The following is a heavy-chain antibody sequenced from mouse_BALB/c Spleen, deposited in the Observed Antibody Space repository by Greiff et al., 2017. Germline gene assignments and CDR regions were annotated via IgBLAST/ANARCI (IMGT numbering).Heavy chain of an antibody. CDR1: GFTFSNYW. J-gene: IGHJ2*01. CDR3: NGATEG. Sequence: DVMLVESGGGLVQPGGSMKLSCVASGFTFSNYWMNWVRQSPEKGLEWVAEIRLKSNNYATHYAESVKGRFTISRDDSKSSVYLQMNNLRAEDTGIYYCNGATEGWGQGTTLTVSS. CDR2: IRLKSNNYAT. V-gene: IGHV6-6*02. D-gene: IGHD1-1*01.